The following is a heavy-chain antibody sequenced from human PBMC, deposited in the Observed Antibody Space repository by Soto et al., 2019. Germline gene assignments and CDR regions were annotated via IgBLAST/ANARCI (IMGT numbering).Heavy chain of an antibody. V-gene: IGHV3-7*01. CDR3: ASGRALDY. Sequence: EVQLEESGGGLVQPGGSLRLSCAASGFTFRSYWMTWLRQAPGKGLEWVANINQDGGVQFHADSVKGRFTISRDNAKNSVYLQMNSLRVEDTAVFYCASGRALDYWGQGTLVTVSS. J-gene: IGHJ4*02. D-gene: IGHD1-26*01. CDR2: INQDGGVQ. CDR1: GFTFRSYW.